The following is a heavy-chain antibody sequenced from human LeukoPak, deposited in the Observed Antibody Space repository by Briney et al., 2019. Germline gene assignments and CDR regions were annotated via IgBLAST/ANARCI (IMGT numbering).Heavy chain of an antibody. CDR3: AKDQGAVAADRAYYFDY. D-gene: IGHD6-19*01. CDR2: ISVSGDRT. CDR1: GFSFSSTV. V-gene: IGHV3-23*01. J-gene: IGHJ4*02. Sequence: PGGSLRLSCAASGFSFSSTVMSWVRQAPGKGLEWVSAISVSGDRTYYADSVKGRFTISRDNFKNKMHVQMNSLRAEDTAIYYCAKDQGAVAADRAYYFDYWGQGTLVTVSS.